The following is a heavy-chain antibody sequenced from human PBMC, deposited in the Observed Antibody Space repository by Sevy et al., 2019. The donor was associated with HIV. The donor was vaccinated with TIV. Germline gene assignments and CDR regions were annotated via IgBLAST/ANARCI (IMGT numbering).Heavy chain of an antibody. V-gene: IGHV4-34*01. D-gene: IGHD6-13*01. CDR2: INHSGST. J-gene: IGHJ5*02. Sequence: SETLSLTCAVYGGSFSGYYWSWIRRPPGKGLEWIGEINHSGSTNYNPSLKSRVTISVDTSKNQFSLKLSSVTAADTAVYYCARGGQVAAAGTYGWFDPWGQGTLVTVSS. CDR3: ARGGQVAAAGTYGWFDP. CDR1: GGSFSGYY.